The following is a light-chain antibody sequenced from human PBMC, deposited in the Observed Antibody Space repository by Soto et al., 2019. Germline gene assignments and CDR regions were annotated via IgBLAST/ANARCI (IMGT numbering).Light chain of an antibody. J-gene: IGKJ4*01. V-gene: IGKV3-15*01. CDR3: QRYNNWPLT. Sequence: EIVMTQSPATLSASPGERVTLSCRASQGIGSTLAWYQQKPGQTPRLLIYDSSTRAIGIPTRFTGSRSGTEFTLTINGLQSEDFAVYYCQRYNNWPLTFGGGTKVEIK. CDR2: DSS. CDR1: QGIGST.